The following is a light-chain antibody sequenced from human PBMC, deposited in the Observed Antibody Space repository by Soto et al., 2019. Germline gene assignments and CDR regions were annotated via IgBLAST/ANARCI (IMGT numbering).Light chain of an antibody. J-gene: IGKJ4*02. Sequence: DIQMTQSPSILSAIVGDRVTITCRASQSISSWLAWYQQKPGKAPKLLIYDASSLQSGVPSRFSGIGSGTDFTRRISSLQPVDFPTYCGQQCDSDPLPSGGGVKL. CDR2: DAS. CDR3: QQCDSDPLP. V-gene: IGKV1-5*01. CDR1: QSISSW.